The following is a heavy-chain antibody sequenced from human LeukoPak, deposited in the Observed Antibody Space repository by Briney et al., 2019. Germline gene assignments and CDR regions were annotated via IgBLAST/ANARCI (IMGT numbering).Heavy chain of an antibody. CDR1: GGTFSSYA. V-gene: IGHV1-69*04. D-gene: IGHD3-22*01. Sequence: SVKVSCKASGGTFSSYAISWVRQAPGQGLEWMGRIIPILGIANYAQKFQGRVTITADKSTSTAYKELSSLRSEDTAVYYCARVLSGSWDWFDPWGQGTLVTVSS. CDR3: ARVLSGSWDWFDP. CDR2: IIPILGIA. J-gene: IGHJ5*02.